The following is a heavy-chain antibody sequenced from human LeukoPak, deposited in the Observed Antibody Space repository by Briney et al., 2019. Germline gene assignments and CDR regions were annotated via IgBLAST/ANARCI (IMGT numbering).Heavy chain of an antibody. V-gene: IGHV3-48*03. CDR3: AREGDLNAFDI. D-gene: IGHD3-10*01. Sequence: GGSLRLSCAASGFTFSSYEMNWVRQAPGKGLGLEWVSYISSSGSTIYYADSVKGRFTISRDNAKNSLYLQMNSLRAEDTAVYYCAREGDLNAFDIWGQGTMVTVSS. J-gene: IGHJ3*02. CDR1: GFTFSSYE. CDR2: ISSSGSTI.